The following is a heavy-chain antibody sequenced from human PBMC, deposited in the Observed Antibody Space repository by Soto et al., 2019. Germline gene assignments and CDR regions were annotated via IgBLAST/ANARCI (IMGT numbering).Heavy chain of an antibody. Sequence: ASVKVSCKASGYTFRTHGVIWVRRAPGQGLEWMGWISGYNGNTNYAQKFQGRVTMTTETSTNTAYMELRSLRSDDTALYYCASWAGQVRDFGGPLDYWGQGTLVTV. CDR2: ISGYNGNT. CDR3: ASWAGQVRDFGGPLDY. J-gene: IGHJ4*02. D-gene: IGHD4-17*01. CDR1: GYTFRTHG. V-gene: IGHV1-18*04.